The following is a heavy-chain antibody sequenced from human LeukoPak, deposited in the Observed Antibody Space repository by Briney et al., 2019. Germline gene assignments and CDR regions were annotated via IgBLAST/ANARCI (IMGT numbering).Heavy chain of an antibody. CDR1: GYTFTSYG. J-gene: IGHJ4*02. Sequence: GASVNVSCKASGYTFTSYGISWVRQAPGQGLEWMGWISAYNGNTNYAQKLQGRVTLTTDTCTSTAYKELRRLRSDDTAVYYCAVNTYGSGRYSNDYWGQGTLVTVSS. CDR2: ISAYNGNT. D-gene: IGHD3-10*01. CDR3: AVNTYGSGRYSNDY. V-gene: IGHV1-18*01.